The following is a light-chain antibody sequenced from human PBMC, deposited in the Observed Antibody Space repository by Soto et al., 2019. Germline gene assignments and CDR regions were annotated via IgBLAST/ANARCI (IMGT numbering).Light chain of an antibody. J-gene: IGKJ3*01. CDR2: GAS. V-gene: IGKV3-20*01. Sequence: EIVLTQSPGTLSLSPGERATLSCRASQSVSSSYLAWYQHKPGQPPRLLIYGASTRASGIPDRFSGGGSGTAFTLTISRLEPEDFAMYYCQRYGRSPPGFTFGPGPRVDI. CDR3: QRYGRSPPGFT. CDR1: QSVSSSY.